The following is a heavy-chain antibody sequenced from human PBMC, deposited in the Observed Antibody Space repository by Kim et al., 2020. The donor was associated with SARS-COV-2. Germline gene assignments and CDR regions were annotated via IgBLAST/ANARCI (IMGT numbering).Heavy chain of an antibody. V-gene: IGHV1-69*13. CDR3: ARKRSVWGSSEYYYYYGMDV. J-gene: IGHJ6*02. CDR2: IIPIFGTA. Sequence: SVKVSCKASGGTFSSYAISWVRQAPGQGLEWMGGIIPIFGTANYAQKFQGRVTITADESTSTAYMELSSLRSEDTAVYYCARKRSVWGSSEYYYYYGMDVWGQGTTVTVSS. D-gene: IGHD3-16*01. CDR1: GGTFSSYA.